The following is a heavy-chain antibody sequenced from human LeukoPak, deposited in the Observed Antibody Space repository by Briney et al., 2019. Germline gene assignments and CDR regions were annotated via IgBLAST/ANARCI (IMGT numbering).Heavy chain of an antibody. V-gene: IGHV3-30-3*01. Sequence: GALKLPFAGSGFPLSNYALHWVRPGPGKGLGWVAVISYDGSNKYYADSVKGRFTISRDNSKNTLYLQMNSLRAEDTAVYYCATLDPYFLDYWGQGTLVTVSS. CDR1: GFPLSNYA. CDR2: ISYDGSNK. CDR3: ATLDPYFLDY. D-gene: IGHD2-8*01. J-gene: IGHJ4*02.